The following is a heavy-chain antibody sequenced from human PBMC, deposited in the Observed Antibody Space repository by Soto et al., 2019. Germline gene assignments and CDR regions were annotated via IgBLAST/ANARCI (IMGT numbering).Heavy chain of an antibody. CDR3: VRHPWNDDPPFDN. D-gene: IGHD1-1*01. V-gene: IGHV4-59*08. CDR1: GGSISGYY. CDR2: FSNSGST. Sequence: QVQLQESGPGLVKPSETLSLTCTVSGGSISGYYWSWIRQPPGEGLEWIGYFSNSGSTSYNPSLRSRVTISVDTSKNQFSLKLTSVTAADTAVYYCVRHPWNDDPPFDNWGQGTLVTVSS. J-gene: IGHJ4*02.